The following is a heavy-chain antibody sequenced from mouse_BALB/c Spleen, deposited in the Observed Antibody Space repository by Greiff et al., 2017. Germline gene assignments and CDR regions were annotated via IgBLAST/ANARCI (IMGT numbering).Heavy chain of an antibody. D-gene: IGHD2-14*01. CDR2: IDPANGNT. CDR3: ASRNRYEAMDD. J-gene: IGHJ4*01. Sequence: VQLQQSGAELVKPGASVKLSCTASGFNIKDTYMHWVKQRPEQGLEWIGRIDPANGNTKYDPKFQGKATITADTSSNTAYLQLSSLTSEDTAVYYCASRNRYEAMDDWGQGTTVTVSS. CDR1: GFNIKDTY. V-gene: IGHV14-3*02.